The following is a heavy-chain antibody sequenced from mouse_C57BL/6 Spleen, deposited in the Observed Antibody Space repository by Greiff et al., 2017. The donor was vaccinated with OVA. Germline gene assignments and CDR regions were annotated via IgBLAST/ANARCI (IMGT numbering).Heavy chain of an antibody. CDR1: GYTFTSYW. D-gene: IGHD1-1*01. CDR2: IDPSDSYT. CDR3: ARGGTTVVARVFDY. V-gene: IGHV1-50*01. J-gene: IGHJ2*01. Sequence: QVQLQQSGAELVKPGASVKLSCKASGYTFTSYWMQWVKQRPGQGLEWIGEIDPSDSYTNYNQKFKGKATLTVDTSSSKAYMQLSSLTSEDSAVYYCARGGTTVVARVFDYWGQGTTLTVSS.